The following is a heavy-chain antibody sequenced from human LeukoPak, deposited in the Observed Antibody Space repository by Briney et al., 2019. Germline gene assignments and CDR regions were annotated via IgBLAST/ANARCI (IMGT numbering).Heavy chain of an antibody. J-gene: IGHJ6*03. Sequence: GGSLRLSCAASGFTVSRNYMNWVRQAPGKGLEWVSSISSSSSYIYYADSVKGRFTISRDNAKNSLYLQMNSLRAEDTAVYYCARVGVWDILTGYFFYYMDVWGKGTMVTVSS. CDR3: ARVGVWDILTGYFFYYMDV. CDR1: GFTVSRNY. CDR2: ISSSSSYI. V-gene: IGHV3-21*01. D-gene: IGHD3-9*01.